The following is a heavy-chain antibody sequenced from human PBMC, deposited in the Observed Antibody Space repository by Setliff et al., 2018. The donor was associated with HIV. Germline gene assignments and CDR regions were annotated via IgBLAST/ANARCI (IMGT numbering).Heavy chain of an antibody. Sequence: SETLSLTCTVYGGSFSNYYTNWIRQPPGKGLEWIGELSPSGTTRSNPSLKSRVTISLDTSNNQFSLNLTSVTAADTAVYYCASRVYYYDSNNFLREEGFDPWGQGTLVTVSS. CDR2: LSPSGTT. J-gene: IGHJ5*02. CDR1: GGSFSNYY. V-gene: IGHV4-34*01. CDR3: ASRVYYYDSNNFLREEGFDP. D-gene: IGHD3-22*01.